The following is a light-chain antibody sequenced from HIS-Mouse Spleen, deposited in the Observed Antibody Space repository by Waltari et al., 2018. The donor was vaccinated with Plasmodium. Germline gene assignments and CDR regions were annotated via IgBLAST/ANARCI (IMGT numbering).Light chain of an antibody. CDR1: SSDVGSYNL. J-gene: IGLJ1*01. V-gene: IGLV2-23*01. CDR2: EGS. CDR3: CSYAGSSTYV. Sequence: QSALTQPASVSGSPGQLITISCTGTSSDVGSYNLVSWYQQHPGKAPKLMIYEGSKRPAGVSNRCAGSKSGNTASLTISGLQAEDEADYYCCSYAGSSTYVFGTGTKVTVL.